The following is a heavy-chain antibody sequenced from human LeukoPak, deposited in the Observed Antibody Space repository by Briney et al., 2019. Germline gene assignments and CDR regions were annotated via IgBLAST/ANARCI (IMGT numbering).Heavy chain of an antibody. CDR2: IYYSGST. D-gene: IGHD1-7*01. V-gene: IGHV4-39*07. J-gene: IGHJ5*02. CDR3: ARVLRFARELRLDP. CDR1: GGSISSSSYY. Sequence: SETLSLTCTVSGGSISSSSYYWGWIRQPPGKGLEWTGSIYYSGSTYYNPSLKSRVTISVDTSKNQFSLKLSSVTAADTAVYYCARVLRFARELRLDPWGQGTLVTVSS.